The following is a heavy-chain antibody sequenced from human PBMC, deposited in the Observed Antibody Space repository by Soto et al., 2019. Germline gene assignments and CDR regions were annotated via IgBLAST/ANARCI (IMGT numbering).Heavy chain of an antibody. V-gene: IGHV4-31*03. Sequence: QVQLQESGPGLVKPSETLSLTCTVSGGSITRGGYYWSWIRQHPGKGLEWIGYIYNSGTNYYNPPLKRRVTISVDTSKNQFSLKLTSVTAADTAVYYCASDPAPWGQGTLVTVSS. J-gene: IGHJ5*02. CDR2: IYNSGTN. CDR1: GGSITRGGYY. CDR3: ASDPAP.